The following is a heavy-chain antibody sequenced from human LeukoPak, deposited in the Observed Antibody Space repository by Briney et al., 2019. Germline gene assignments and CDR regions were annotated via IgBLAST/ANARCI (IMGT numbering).Heavy chain of an antibody. J-gene: IGHJ3*02. CDR2: ISYDGSNK. V-gene: IGHV3-30*04. CDR1: GFTFSNYA. CDR3: ASQLGDASDI. D-gene: IGHD6-13*01. Sequence: PGGSLRLSCAASGFTFSNYAFHWVRQAPGKGPEWVALISYDGSNKYYADSVKGRFTISRDNSKNTLYLQMNSLRAEDTAVYYCASQLGDASDIWGQGTMVTVSS.